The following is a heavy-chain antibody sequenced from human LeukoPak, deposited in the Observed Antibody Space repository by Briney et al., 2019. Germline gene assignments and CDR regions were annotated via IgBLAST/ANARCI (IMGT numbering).Heavy chain of an antibody. CDR1: GFTFISYA. Sequence: GGYLRLSCAAFGFTFISYAMSWVREGPGKGLEWVSAICGSGGRTYYAHSVKGRFTITRDNSKNTLYLQMNILTAEDTAVYYCAREAPYPYYYDSSGYYYDWGQGTLVTVSS. D-gene: IGHD3-22*01. CDR2: ICGSGGRT. CDR3: AREAPYPYYYDSSGYYYD. J-gene: IGHJ4*02. V-gene: IGHV3-23*01.